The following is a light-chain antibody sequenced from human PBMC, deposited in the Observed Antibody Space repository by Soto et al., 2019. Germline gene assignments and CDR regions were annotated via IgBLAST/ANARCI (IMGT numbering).Light chain of an antibody. V-gene: IGLV2-14*01. J-gene: IGLJ1*01. CDR1: SSDDALYRY. CDR3: NGYNGANTYV. CDR2: DVN. Sequence: QSALTQAASVSGSPGQSITISCTGTSSDDALYRYVSWFQQHPGKAPKLLIYDVNKRPSGSPTRFSGSRSGKTASLTISGLQDEEEADHSCNGYNGANTYVFGTGTKVTV.